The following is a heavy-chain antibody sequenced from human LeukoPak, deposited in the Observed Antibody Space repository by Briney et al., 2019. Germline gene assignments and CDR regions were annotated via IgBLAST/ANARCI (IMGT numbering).Heavy chain of an antibody. Sequence: ASVKVSCKASGYTFTGYYMHWVRQAPGQGLEWMGRINPNSGGTNYAQKFQGRVTMTRDTSISTAYMELSRLRSDDTAVYYCARELAALEWSRPSDYYYGMDVWGQGTTVTVSS. V-gene: IGHV1-2*06. CDR2: INPNSGGT. J-gene: IGHJ6*02. CDR1: GYTFTGYY. D-gene: IGHD3-3*01. CDR3: ARELAALEWSRPSDYYYGMDV.